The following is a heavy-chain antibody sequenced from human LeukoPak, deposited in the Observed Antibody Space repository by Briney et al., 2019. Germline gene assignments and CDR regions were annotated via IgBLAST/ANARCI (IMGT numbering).Heavy chain of an antibody. J-gene: IGHJ5*02. CDR2: ISAYNGNT. CDR1: GYTFTSYG. V-gene: IGHV1-18*01. CDR3: ARDSWFGEPRYWFDP. Sequence: ASVKVSCKASGYTFTSYGISWVRQAPGQGLEWMGWISAYNGNTNYAQKLQGRVTMTTDTSTSTAYMELRSLRSDDTAVYYCARDSWFGEPRYWFDPWGQGTLVTVSS. D-gene: IGHD3-10*01.